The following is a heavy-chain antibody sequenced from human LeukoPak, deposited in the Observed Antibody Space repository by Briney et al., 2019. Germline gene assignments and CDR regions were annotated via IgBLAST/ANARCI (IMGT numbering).Heavy chain of an antibody. V-gene: IGHV3-7*03. J-gene: IGHJ4*02. Sequence: PGGSLRLSCAASGFTVSINWMGWVRQAPGKGLEWVASLKEDGSRQYYVDSVRGRFTISRDNAKNSLYLQMSSLRVEDTAVYYCANKNFDYWGQGTLVTVSS. CDR3: ANKNFDY. CDR2: LKEDGSRQ. CDR1: GFTVSINW.